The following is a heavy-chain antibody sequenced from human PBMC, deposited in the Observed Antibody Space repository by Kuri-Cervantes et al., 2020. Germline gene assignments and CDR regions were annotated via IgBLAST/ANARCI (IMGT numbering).Heavy chain of an antibody. CDR2: INADNGHT. CDR3: ARVVRNDATIDAFDI. D-gene: IGHD1-1*01. Sequence: AVNDSFKASGYTFTTYSIHWVRQAPGKRLEWMGWINADNGHTKYSQKFQGRVTITRDTSASTAYMELSSLRSEDTAVYYCARVVRNDATIDAFDIWGQGTMVTVSS. V-gene: IGHV1-3*01. J-gene: IGHJ3*02. CDR1: GYTFTTYS.